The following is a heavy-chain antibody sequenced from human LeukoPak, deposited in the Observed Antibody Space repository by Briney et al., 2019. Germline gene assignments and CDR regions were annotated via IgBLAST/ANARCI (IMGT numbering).Heavy chain of an antibody. Sequence: GGSLRLSCAASGFTFSSYAMSWVRHAPGKGLEFVSAISGSGGSTYYADSVKGRFTISRDNSKNTLYLQMNSLRAEDTAVYYCAKDNAGWYRGYFDYWGQGTLVTVSS. CDR1: GFTFSSYA. CDR3: AKDNAGWYRGYFDY. V-gene: IGHV3-23*01. D-gene: IGHD6-19*01. CDR2: ISGSGGST. J-gene: IGHJ4*02.